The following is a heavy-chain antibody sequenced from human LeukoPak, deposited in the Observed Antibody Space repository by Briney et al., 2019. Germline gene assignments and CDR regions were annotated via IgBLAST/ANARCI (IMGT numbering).Heavy chain of an antibody. CDR1: GGSISSYY. CDR3: ARTYDSSGCYFDY. V-gene: IGHV4-59*01. J-gene: IGHJ4*02. Sequence: SETLSLTCTVSGGSISSYYWSWIRQPPGKGLEWIGYIYYSGSTNYNPSLKSRVTISVDTSKNQFSLKLSSVTAANTAVYYCARTYDSSGCYFDYWGQGTLVTVSS. D-gene: IGHD3-22*01. CDR2: IYYSGST.